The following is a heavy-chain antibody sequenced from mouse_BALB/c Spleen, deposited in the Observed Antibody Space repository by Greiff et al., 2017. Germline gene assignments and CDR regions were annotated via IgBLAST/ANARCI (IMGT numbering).Heavy chain of an antibody. Sequence: LVKPGALVKISCKASGYTFTSYDINWVKQRPGQGLEWIGWIYPGDGSTKYNEKFKGKATLTADKSSSTAYMQLSSLTSENSAVYFCARGNYGSSLDYWGQGTTLTVSS. CDR3: ARGNYGSSLDY. CDR2: IYPGDGST. D-gene: IGHD1-1*01. CDR1: GYTFTSYD. V-gene: IGHV1S33*01. J-gene: IGHJ2*01.